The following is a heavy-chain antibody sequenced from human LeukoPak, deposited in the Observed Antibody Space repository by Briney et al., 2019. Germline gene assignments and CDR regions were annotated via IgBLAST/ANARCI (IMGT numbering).Heavy chain of an antibody. CDR3: ARHKADIVVVPAAVYYYYYHMDV. Sequence: SETLPLTCTVSGGSISSSNYYWGWIRQPPGKGLEWIGSIYYSGSTYYNPSLKSRVTISVDTSKNQFSLKLSSVTAADTAVYYCARHKADIVVVPAAVYYYYYHMDVWGKGTTVTVSS. D-gene: IGHD2-2*01. V-gene: IGHV4-39*01. J-gene: IGHJ6*03. CDR2: IYYSGST. CDR1: GGSISSSNYY.